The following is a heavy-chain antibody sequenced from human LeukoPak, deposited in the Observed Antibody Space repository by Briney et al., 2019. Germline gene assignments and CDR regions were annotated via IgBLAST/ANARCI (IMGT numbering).Heavy chain of an antibody. J-gene: IGHJ6*03. CDR1: GYTFTSYG. CDR3: ATVRADGDYYYYMDV. Sequence: ASVKVSCKASGYTFTSYGLTWVRQAPGQGLEWMGWISAYNGHTKYPQKLQGRVTMTTDTSTSTAYMELRSLRSEDTAVYYCATVRADGDYYYYMDVWGKGTTVTISS. V-gene: IGHV1-18*01. CDR2: ISAYNGHT. D-gene: IGHD6-13*01.